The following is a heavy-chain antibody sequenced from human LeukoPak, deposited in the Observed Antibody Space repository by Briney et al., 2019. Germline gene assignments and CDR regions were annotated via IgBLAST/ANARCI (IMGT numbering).Heavy chain of an antibody. D-gene: IGHD7-27*01. CDR1: GGSFNFYF. Sequence: SGTLSLTCTVSGGSFNFYFWHWIRQPSGEGLEWLADIDNRGSTQYNPSLRGRGTISVDTSRNHVSLRLTSVTAADTAVYFCARDSNWGFQWGPGTLVTVSS. CDR3: ARDSNWGFQ. V-gene: IGHV4-34*01. J-gene: IGHJ4*02. CDR2: IDNRGST.